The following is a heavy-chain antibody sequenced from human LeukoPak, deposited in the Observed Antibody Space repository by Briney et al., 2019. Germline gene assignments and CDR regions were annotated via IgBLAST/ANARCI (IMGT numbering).Heavy chain of an antibody. J-gene: IGHJ4*02. V-gene: IGHV4-31*03. D-gene: IGHD3-22*01. CDR2: IYYSGST. Sequence: SETLSLTCIVSGGSISSISSNNYHWGWIRQPPGKGLEWIGYIYYSGSTYYNPSLKSRVTISVDTSKNQFSLKLSSVTAADTAVYYCARVGRYEGSMIVFDYWGQGTLVTVSS. CDR1: GGSISSISSNNYH. CDR3: ARVGRYEGSMIVFDY.